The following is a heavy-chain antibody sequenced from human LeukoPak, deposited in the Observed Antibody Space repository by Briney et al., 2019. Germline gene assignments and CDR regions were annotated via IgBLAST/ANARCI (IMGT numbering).Heavy chain of an antibody. CDR2: IYTSGST. D-gene: IGHD3-3*01. V-gene: IGHV4-4*07. Sequence: SETLSLTCTVSGGSISSYYWSWIRQPAGKGLEWIGRIYTSGSTNYNPSLKSRVTMSVDTSRDQFSLKLSSVTAADTAVYYCRLEWIQDAFDIWGQGTMVTVSS. J-gene: IGHJ3*02. CDR1: GGSISSYY. CDR3: RLEWIQDAFDI.